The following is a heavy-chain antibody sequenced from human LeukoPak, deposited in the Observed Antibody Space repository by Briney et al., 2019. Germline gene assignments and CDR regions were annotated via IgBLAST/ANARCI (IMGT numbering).Heavy chain of an antibody. V-gene: IGHV4-34*01. Sequence: SSETLSLTCAVYGGSFSGYYWSWIRQPPGKGLEWIGEINHSGSTNYNPSLKSRVTISVDTSKNQFSLKLSSVTAADTAVYYCASQRLHCSSTSCYPRTYYFDYWGQGTLVTVSS. CDR1: GGSFSGYY. CDR3: ASQRLHCSSTSCYPRTYYFDY. D-gene: IGHD2-2*01. CDR2: INHSGST. J-gene: IGHJ4*02.